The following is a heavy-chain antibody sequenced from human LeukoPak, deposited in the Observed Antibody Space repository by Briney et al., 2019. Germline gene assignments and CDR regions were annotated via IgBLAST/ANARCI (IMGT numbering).Heavy chain of an antibody. CDR3: AKDFSVQQWLPTLWIDY. J-gene: IGHJ4*02. D-gene: IGHD6-19*01. V-gene: IGHV3-23*01. CDR2: ISGSGGST. CDR1: GFTFSSYA. Sequence: GGSLRLSCAASGFTFSSYAMSWVRQAPGKGLEWVSAISGSGGSTYYADSVKGRFTISRDNSKNTLYLQMNSLRAEDTAVYYCAKDFSVQQWLPTLWIDYWGQGTLVTVSS.